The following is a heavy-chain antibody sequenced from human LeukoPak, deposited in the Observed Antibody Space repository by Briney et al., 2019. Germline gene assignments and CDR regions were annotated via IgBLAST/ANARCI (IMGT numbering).Heavy chain of an antibody. CDR3: ARVFTMTHIGVWFDP. CDR2: IYYTGGI. J-gene: IGHJ5*02. V-gene: IGHV4-59*01. Sequence: SETLSLTCTVSGGSISIYYWSWMRQPPGRGLEWIAYIYYTGGINYNPSLKSRVTMSVDTSKNQFSLQLSSVTTADTAVYYCARVFTMTHIGVWFDPWGQGTLVTVSS. D-gene: IGHD4-17*01. CDR1: GGSISIYY.